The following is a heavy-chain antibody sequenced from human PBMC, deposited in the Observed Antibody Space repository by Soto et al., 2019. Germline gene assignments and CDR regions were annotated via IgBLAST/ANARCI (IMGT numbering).Heavy chain of an antibody. Sequence: GGSLRLSCAASGFTFSSYSMNWVRQAPGKGLEWVSYISSSSSTIYYADSVKGRFTISRDNAKNSLYLQMNSLRAEDTAVYYCAREGNDILTGYYLSYDAFDIWGQGTMVTVSS. J-gene: IGHJ3*02. CDR1: GFTFSSYS. CDR2: ISSSSSTI. CDR3: AREGNDILTGYYLSYDAFDI. V-gene: IGHV3-48*01. D-gene: IGHD3-9*01.